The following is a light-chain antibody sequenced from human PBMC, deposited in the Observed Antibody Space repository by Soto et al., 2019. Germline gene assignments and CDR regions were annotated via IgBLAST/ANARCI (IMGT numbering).Light chain of an antibody. CDR1: QSISNH. V-gene: IGKV1-6*01. J-gene: IGKJ1*01. CDR2: AAS. Sequence: IQMTQSPSSLSASVEDRVIITCRASQSISNHLNWYQQKPGKAPKLLIFAASSLQSGVPSRFSGSASGTDFTLTISSLQPEDFETYDCLQDYNYPRAFGQGTKVDNK. CDR3: LQDYNYPRA.